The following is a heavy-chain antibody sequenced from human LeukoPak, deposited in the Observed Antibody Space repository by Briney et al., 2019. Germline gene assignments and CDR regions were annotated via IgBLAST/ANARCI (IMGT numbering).Heavy chain of an antibody. J-gene: IGHJ4*02. CDR1: GYTFTGYY. V-gene: IGHV1-2*02. D-gene: IGHD3-22*01. CDR2: INPNSGGT. Sequence: ASVKVSCKASGYTFTGYYMHWMRQAPGQGLEWMGWINPNSGGTNYAQKFQGRVTMTRDTSISTAYMELSRLRSDDTAVYYCARGSYVGSYYYDVPDYWGQGTLVTVSS. CDR3: ARGSYVGSYYYDVPDY.